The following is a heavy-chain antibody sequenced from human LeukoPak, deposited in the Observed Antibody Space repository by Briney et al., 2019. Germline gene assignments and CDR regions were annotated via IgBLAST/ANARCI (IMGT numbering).Heavy chain of an antibody. V-gene: IGHV1-8*01. CDR1: GYTFTSYD. CDR2: MSPNSGNT. J-gene: IGHJ3*02. CDR3: YDSSGYYSRYAFDI. Sequence: ASVKVSCKASGYTFTSYDINWVRQATGQGLEWMGWMSPNSGNTGYAQKFQGRVTMTRNTSISTAHMELSSLRSEDTAVYYCYDSSGYYSRYAFDIWGQGTMVSVSS. D-gene: IGHD3-22*01.